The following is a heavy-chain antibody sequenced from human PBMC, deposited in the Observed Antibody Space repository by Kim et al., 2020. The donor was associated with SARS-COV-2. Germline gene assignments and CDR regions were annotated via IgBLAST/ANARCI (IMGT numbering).Heavy chain of an antibody. CDR2: ISYDGSNK. D-gene: IGHD3-10*01. J-gene: IGHJ6*02. Sequence: GGSLRLSCAASGFTFSSYGMHWVRQAPGKGLEWVAVISYDGSNKYYADSVKGRFTISRDNSKNTLYLQMNSLRAEDTAVYYCAKDLSMGNVLLWFGDPVVDYYYGMDVWGQGTTVTVSS. V-gene: IGHV3-30*18. CDR1: GFTFSSYG. CDR3: AKDLSMGNVLLWFGDPVVDYYYGMDV.